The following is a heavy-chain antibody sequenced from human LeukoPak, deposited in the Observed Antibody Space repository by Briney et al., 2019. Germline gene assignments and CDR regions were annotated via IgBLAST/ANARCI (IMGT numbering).Heavy chain of an antibody. CDR1: GFTFSNYW. Sequence: GGSLRLSCAASGFTFSNYWMTWVRQAQGKGLEWVANIKQDGTEKCYVDSVKGRFTISRYNAENSLYLQMNSLRAEDTAVYYCARVKSHYYGSGRAYYFDYWGQGTLVTVSS. J-gene: IGHJ4*02. V-gene: IGHV3-7*01. CDR2: IKQDGTEK. CDR3: ARVKSHYYGSGRAYYFDY. D-gene: IGHD3-10*01.